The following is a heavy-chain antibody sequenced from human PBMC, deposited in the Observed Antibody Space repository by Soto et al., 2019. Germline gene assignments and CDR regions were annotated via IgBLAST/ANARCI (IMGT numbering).Heavy chain of an antibody. D-gene: IGHD3-10*01. V-gene: IGHV4-59*01. CDR3: ARDSYYYGSGSYSTYNWFDP. Sequence: QVQLQESGPGLVKPSETLSLTCTVSGGSISSYYWSWIRQPPGKGLDWIGYIYYSGSTNYNPSLKSRVTISVDTSKNQFSLKLSSVTAADTAVYYCARDSYYYGSGSYSTYNWFDPWGQGTLVTVSS. J-gene: IGHJ5*02. CDR2: IYYSGST. CDR1: GGSISSYY.